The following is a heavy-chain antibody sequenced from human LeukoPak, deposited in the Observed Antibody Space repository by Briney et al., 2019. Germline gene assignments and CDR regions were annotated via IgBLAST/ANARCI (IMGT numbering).Heavy chain of an antibody. CDR1: GFTVSFNY. Sequence: GGSLRLSCAASGFTVSFNYMSWVRQAPGKGLEWISVIYSGGSTYYADSVKGRFTISRDTSKNTLYLQMDGLRAEDMATYYCAKGRGGSCYSGLDSWGQGTLVTVSS. CDR3: AKGRGGSCYSGLDS. J-gene: IGHJ4*02. D-gene: IGHD2-15*01. CDR2: IYSGGST. V-gene: IGHV3-53*01.